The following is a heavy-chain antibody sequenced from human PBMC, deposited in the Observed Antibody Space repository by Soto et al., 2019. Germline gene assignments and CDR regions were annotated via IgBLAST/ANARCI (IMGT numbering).Heavy chain of an antibody. CDR3: ARVPKLQVLRFRYYGMDV. CDR2: IYSGGST. V-gene: IGHV3-53*02. Sequence: EVQLVETGGGLIQPGGSLRLSCAASGFTVSSNYMSWVRQAPGKGLEWVSVIYSGGSTYYADSVKGRFTISRDNSKNMMYIQMNSLRAEDTAVYYCARVPKLQVLRFRYYGMDVWGQGTTVTVYS. CDR1: GFTVSSNY. J-gene: IGHJ6*02. D-gene: IGHD3-3*01.